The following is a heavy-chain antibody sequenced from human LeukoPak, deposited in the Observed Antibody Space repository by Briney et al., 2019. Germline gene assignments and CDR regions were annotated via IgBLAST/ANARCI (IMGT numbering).Heavy chain of an antibody. Sequence: GESLKISCKGSGYSFTSYWIGWVRQMPGKGLEWMGIIYPGDSDTRYSPSFQGQVTMSADKSITTAYLQWSSLKASDTAMYYCARRVTEGDGYNYNIYRDDAFDIWGQGTMVTVSS. V-gene: IGHV5-51*01. CDR1: GYSFTSYW. D-gene: IGHD5-24*01. J-gene: IGHJ3*02. CDR3: ARRVTEGDGYNYNIYRDDAFDI. CDR2: IYPGDSDT.